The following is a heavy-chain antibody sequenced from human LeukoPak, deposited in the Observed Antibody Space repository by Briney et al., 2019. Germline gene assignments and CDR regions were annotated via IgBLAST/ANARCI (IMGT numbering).Heavy chain of an antibody. D-gene: IGHD3-10*01. J-gene: IGHJ6*02. CDR1: GFTFSSYS. CDR2: ISSSGSTI. CDR3: ASHHYYGSGSYYYGMDV. V-gene: IGHV3-48*01. Sequence: GGSLRLSCAASGFTFSSYSMNWVRQAPGKGLEWVSYISSSGSTIYYADSVKGRFTISRDNAKNSLYLQMNSLRAEDTAVYYCASHHYYGSGSYYYGMDVWGQGTTVTVSS.